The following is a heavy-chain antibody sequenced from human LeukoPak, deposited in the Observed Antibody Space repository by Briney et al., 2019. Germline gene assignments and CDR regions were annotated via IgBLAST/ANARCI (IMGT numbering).Heavy chain of an antibody. V-gene: IGHV4-59*01. Sequence: RPSETLSLTCTVSGGSINNYYWSWIRQPPGKGLEWIGYIYYSGSTNYNPSLKSRVTISVDTSKNQFSLKLSSVTAADTAVYYCASPGMGYWGQGTLVTVSS. CDR2: IYYSGST. CDR1: GGSINNYY. J-gene: IGHJ4*02. D-gene: IGHD1-14*01. CDR3: ASPGMGY.